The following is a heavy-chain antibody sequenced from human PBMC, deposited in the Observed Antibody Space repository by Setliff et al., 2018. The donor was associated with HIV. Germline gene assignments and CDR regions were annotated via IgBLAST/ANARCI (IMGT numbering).Heavy chain of an antibody. Sequence: PSETLSLTCAVSGYSISSGYYWGWIRQPPGKGLEWIGSIYHSGSTYYNPSLKSRVTISVDTSKNLFSLRLASVTAADTAVYYCAKVLLFGVDGFDIWGQGTMVTVSS. D-gene: IGHD3-10*02. V-gene: IGHV4-38-2*01. CDR2: IYHSGST. CDR3: AKVLLFGVDGFDI. J-gene: IGHJ3*02. CDR1: GYSISSGYY.